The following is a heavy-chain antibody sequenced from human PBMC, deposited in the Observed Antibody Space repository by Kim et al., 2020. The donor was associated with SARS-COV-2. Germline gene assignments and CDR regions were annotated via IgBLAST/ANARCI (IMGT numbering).Heavy chain of an antibody. Sequence: SETLSLTCTVSGGSISSYYWSWIRQPPGKGLEWIGYIYYSGSTNYNPSLKSRVTISVDTSKNQFSLKLSSVTAADTAVYYCARIPSYRSGWSSDYWGQGTLVTVSS. D-gene: IGHD6-19*01. CDR1: GGSISSYY. CDR2: IYYSGST. V-gene: IGHV4-59*08. J-gene: IGHJ4*02. CDR3: ARIPSYRSGWSSDY.